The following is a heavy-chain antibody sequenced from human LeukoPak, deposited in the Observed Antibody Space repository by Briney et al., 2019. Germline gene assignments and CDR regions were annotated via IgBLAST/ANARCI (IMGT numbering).Heavy chain of an antibody. Sequence: ASVKVSCKASGYTFTGYYIRWVRQAPGQGLEWMGWLTPNSGGANYAQKFQGRVTLTRDTSISTAYMELTRLTSDDTAVYYCARASIVGATPDYWGQGTLVSVSS. CDR3: ARASIVGATPDY. CDR2: LTPNSGGA. CDR1: GYTFTGYY. V-gene: IGHV1-2*02. D-gene: IGHD1-26*01. J-gene: IGHJ4*02.